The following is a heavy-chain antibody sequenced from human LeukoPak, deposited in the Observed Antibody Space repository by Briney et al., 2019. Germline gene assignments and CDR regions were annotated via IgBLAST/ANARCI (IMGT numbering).Heavy chain of an antibody. D-gene: IGHD4-11*01. CDR1: GYSLTSFW. CDR3: ARHNAPYSSYAPSYSSYGMDV. CDR2: IHPGGSDT. J-gene: IGHJ6*02. V-gene: IGHV5-51*01. Sequence: GEALKISWKGSGYSLTSFWIGWVRQVPGKGLEGIGLIHPGGSDTRYSPPFQGQVTILVDKSITTAFLQRGSLKAPDTAIFFRARHNAPYSSYAPSYSSYGMDVCGQATTVTVYS.